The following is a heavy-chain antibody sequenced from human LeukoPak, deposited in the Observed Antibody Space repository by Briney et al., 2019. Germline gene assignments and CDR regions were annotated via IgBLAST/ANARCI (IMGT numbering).Heavy chain of an antibody. Sequence: SETLSLTCAVYRGSFSCYYCGWIPQPPGRGLEWIWEIHHSGRTNYNPSLKSQVTISEDTSKNQFSLKLSPVTAAHTGVYYCARVLDSSGYYYGFDPWGQGTLVTVSS. D-gene: IGHD3-22*01. CDR3: ARVLDSSGYYYGFDP. CDR2: IHHSGRT. V-gene: IGHV4-34*01. CDR1: RGSFSCYY. J-gene: IGHJ5*02.